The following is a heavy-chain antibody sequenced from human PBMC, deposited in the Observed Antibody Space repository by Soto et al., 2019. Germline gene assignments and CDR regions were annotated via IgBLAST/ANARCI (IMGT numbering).Heavy chain of an antibody. D-gene: IGHD2-21*01. Sequence: QVQLVQSGAEVKKPGASVKVSCKASGYMFTGYHLHWVRQAPGQGLEWMGWINPNSGGTNYPQKFQGRVAMTRDTSISTAYMELTRLRSDDPAVYYCARRGLCGSECYYWSFDLWGRGTLVTVSS. CDR2: INPNSGGT. CDR3: ARRGLCGSECYYWSFDL. V-gene: IGHV1-2*02. J-gene: IGHJ2*01. CDR1: GYMFTGYH.